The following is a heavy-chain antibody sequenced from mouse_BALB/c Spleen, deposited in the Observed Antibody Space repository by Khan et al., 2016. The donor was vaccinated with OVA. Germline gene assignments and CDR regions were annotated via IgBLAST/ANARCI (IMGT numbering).Heavy chain of an antibody. Sequence: QIQLVQSGPELKKPGETVKISCKASGYTFTNYGMNWVKQAPGQGLKWMGWINSNTGEATYADDFKGRFAFSLETSASTAYLQIKNLKNEDTATEFGGRGGRRAMDYWGQGTSVTVSA. CDR2: INSNTGEA. CDR1: GYTFTNYG. V-gene: IGHV9-3-1*01. CDR3: GRGGRRAMDY. D-gene: IGHD3-3*01. J-gene: IGHJ4*01.